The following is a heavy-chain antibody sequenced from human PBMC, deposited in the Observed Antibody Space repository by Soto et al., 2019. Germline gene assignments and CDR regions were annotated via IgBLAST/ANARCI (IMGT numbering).Heavy chain of an antibody. CDR1: GYSFTSYW. V-gene: IGHV5-51*01. J-gene: IGHJ6*02. Sequence: GESLKISCKGSGYSFTSYWIGWVRQMPGKGLEWMGIIYPGDSDTRYSPSFQGQVTISADKSISTAYLQWSSLKASDTAMYDCASTYYYDSSHERGYYYGMDVWGQGTTVTVSS. CDR2: IYPGDSDT. D-gene: IGHD3-22*01. CDR3: ASTYYYDSSHERGYYYGMDV.